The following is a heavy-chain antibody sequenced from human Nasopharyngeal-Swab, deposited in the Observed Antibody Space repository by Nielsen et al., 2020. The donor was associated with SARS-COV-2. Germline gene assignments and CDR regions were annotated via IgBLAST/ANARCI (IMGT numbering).Heavy chain of an antibody. CDR1: GGTFSSYA. CDR2: IIPILGIA. J-gene: IGHJ4*02. CDR3: ARDRSIAVAGGNFDY. V-gene: IGHV1-69*10. Sequence: SVKVSCKASGGTFSSYAISWVRQAPGQGLEWMGGIIPILGIANYAQKFQGRVTITADKSTSTAYMELSSLRSEDTAVYYCARDRSIAVAGGNFDYWGQGTLVTVSS. D-gene: IGHD6-19*01.